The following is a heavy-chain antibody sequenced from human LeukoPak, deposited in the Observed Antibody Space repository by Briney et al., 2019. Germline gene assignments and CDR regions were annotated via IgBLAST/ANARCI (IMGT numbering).Heavy chain of an antibody. J-gene: IGHJ4*02. CDR1: GGTFSSYT. V-gene: IGHV1-69*02. CDR3: ARAGLDGYNFDY. D-gene: IGHD5-24*01. Sequence: GASVKVSCKASGGTFSSYTISWVRQAPGQGLEWIGRIIPILGIANYAQKFQGRVTITADKSTSTAYMELSSLRSEDTAVYYCARAGLDGYNFDYWGQGTLVTVSS. CDR2: IIPILGIA.